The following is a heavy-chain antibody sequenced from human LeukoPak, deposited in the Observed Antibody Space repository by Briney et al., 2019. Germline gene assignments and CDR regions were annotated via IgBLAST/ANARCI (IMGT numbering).Heavy chain of an antibody. CDR1: GFTLSDYY. Sequence: GGSLTLSRAASGFTLSDYYMSGIRQAPAKGLEWLSYINSSSSITSSADSVKGRFTISRDNAKNSLYLQMNSLRAEDTAVYYCGRDYFNSNEAVDQWGEGTLVTVSS. J-gene: IGHJ5*02. D-gene: IGHD4-11*01. CDR3: GRDYFNSNEAVDQ. CDR2: INSSSSIT. V-gene: IGHV3-11*05.